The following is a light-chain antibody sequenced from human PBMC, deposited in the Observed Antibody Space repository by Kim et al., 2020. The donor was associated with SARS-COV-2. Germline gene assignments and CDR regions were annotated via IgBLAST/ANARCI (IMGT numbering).Light chain of an antibody. CDR1: QSLSTY. CDR3: QKSTSWPST. Sequence: VLTQSPATLSLSPGETATLSCRASQSLSTYLAWYQQKPGQPPRLLIHDASTRARGVPARFSGSGSGTDFTLTISSLQPEDFAVYYCQKSTSWPSTFGQGTR. V-gene: IGKV3-11*01. J-gene: IGKJ5*01. CDR2: DAS.